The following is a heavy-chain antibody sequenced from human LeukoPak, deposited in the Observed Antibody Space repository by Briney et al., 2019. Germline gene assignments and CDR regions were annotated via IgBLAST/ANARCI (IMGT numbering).Heavy chain of an antibody. J-gene: IGHJ4*02. V-gene: IGHV1-18*01. D-gene: IGHD6-19*01. CDR3: ARDPAVPGVLGY. Sequence: ASVKVSCKASGYTFTSYGISWVRQAPGQGLEWMGWISAYKGNTNYAQTLQGRVTMTADTSTSTAYMELRSLRSDDTAVYYCARDPAVPGVLGYWGQGTLVTVSS. CDR2: ISAYKGNT. CDR1: GYTFTSYG.